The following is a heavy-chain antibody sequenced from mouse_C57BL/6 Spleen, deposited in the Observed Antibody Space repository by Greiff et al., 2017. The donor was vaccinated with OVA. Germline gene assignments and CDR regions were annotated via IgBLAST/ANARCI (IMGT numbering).Heavy chain of an antibody. CDR1: GFSFNTYA. CDR2: IRSKSNNYAT. J-gene: IGHJ4*01. CDR3: VRHRRGGYAMDY. V-gene: IGHV10-1*01. Sequence: EVQLQESGGGVVQPKGSLKLSCAASGFSFNTYAMNWVRQAPGKGLEWVARIRSKSNNYATYYADSVKDRFTISRDDSESMLYLQMNNLKTEDTAMYYCVRHRRGGYAMDYWGQGTSVTVSS. D-gene: IGHD3-1*01.